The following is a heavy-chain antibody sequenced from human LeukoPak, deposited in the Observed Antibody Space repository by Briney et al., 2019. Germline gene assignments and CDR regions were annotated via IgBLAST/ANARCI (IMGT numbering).Heavy chain of an antibody. CDR3: AREKRGGYYPGY. D-gene: IGHD3-3*01. CDR1: GFTFSSYA. J-gene: IGHJ4*02. V-gene: IGHV3-30-3*01. CDR2: ITYDGSTE. Sequence: PGGSLRLSCAASGFTFSSYAMHWVRQAPGKGLEWAASITYDGSTENYADSVKGRFTISRDNSKNTLYLEMNSLGPEDTAIYYCAREKRGGYYPGYWGRGTLVTVSS.